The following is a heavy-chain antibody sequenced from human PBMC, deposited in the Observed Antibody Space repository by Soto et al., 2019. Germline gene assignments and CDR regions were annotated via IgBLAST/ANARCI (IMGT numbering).Heavy chain of an antibody. CDR3: ARAGGGSSLTNWFDP. CDR2: INPNSGGT. V-gene: IGHV1-2*04. D-gene: IGHD6-13*01. J-gene: IGHJ5*02. Sequence: ASVKVSCKASGYTFTGYYMHWVRQAPGQGLEWMGWINPNSGGTNYAQKFQGWVTMTRDTSISTAYMELSRLRSDDTAVYYCARAGGGSSLTNWFDPWGQGTLVTVSS. CDR1: GYTFTGYY.